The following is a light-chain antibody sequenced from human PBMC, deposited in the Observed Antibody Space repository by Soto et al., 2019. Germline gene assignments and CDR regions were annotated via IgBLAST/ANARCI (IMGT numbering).Light chain of an antibody. CDR3: MQGTHWPPYT. V-gene: IGKV2-30*01. CDR2: KVS. Sequence: DVVMTQSPLSLPVTLGQPASISCRSSQSLVYSDGNTYLNWFPQRPGQSPRRLIYKVSNRDSGVPDRFSGSGSGTDFTLKISRVEAEDLGVYYCMQGTHWPPYTFGQGTKLEIK. CDR1: QSLVYSDGNTY. J-gene: IGKJ2*01.